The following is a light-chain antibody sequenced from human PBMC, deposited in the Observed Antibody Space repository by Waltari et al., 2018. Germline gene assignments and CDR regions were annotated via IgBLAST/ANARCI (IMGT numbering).Light chain of an antibody. CDR2: EVS. J-gene: IGLJ1*01. CDR1: SSDVGGYNS. CDR3: CSYTSSSILYV. Sequence: QSALTQPASVSGSPGQSITNSCTGTSSDVGGYNSVSWYQRPPGKAPKVMIYEVSNRPSGVSNRFSGSKSGNTASLTISGLQAEDEAEYYCCSYTSSSILYVFGTGTKVTVL. V-gene: IGLV2-14*01.